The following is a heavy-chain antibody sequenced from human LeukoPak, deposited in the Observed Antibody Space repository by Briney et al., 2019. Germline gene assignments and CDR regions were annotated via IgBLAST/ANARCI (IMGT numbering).Heavy chain of an antibody. CDR1: GFTFSSYA. V-gene: IGHV3-23*01. J-gene: IGHJ4*02. Sequence: GGSLRLSCAASGFTFSSYAMRWVRQAPGKGLEWVSAISGCGGSIYYADSVKGRFTISRDNSKNTLYLQMNSLRAEDTAVYYCAKSTTVTDLGDYWGQGTLVTVSS. CDR2: ISGCGGSI. CDR3: AKSTTVTDLGDY. D-gene: IGHD4-17*01.